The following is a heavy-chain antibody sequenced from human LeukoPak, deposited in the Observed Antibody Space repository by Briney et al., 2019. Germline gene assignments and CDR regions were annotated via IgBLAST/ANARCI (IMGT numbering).Heavy chain of an antibody. CDR3: AKSEGYFDY. Sequence: PGGSLRLSCAASGLTFSSYSMNWVRQAPGKGLEWVASISSSSSYIYYADSVKRPFTISRDNAKHSLYLQMNSLRAEDTAVYYCAKSEGYFDYWGQGTLVTVSS. J-gene: IGHJ4*02. V-gene: IGHV3-21*01. CDR1: GLTFSSYS. CDR2: ISSSSSYI.